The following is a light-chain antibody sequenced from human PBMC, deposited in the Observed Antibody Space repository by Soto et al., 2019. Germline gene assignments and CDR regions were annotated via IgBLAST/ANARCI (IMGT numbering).Light chain of an antibody. CDR2: AAS. CDR1: QSISSS. V-gene: IGKV1-39*01. CDR3: QQSYSTPLLT. J-gene: IGKJ4*01. Sequence: DIQMTQSPSSVSASVGDRVTITCRVSQSISSSLNWYQQKPGKAPKLLIYAASSLQSGVPSRFSGSGSGTDFTLTISSLQPEDFATYYCQQSYSTPLLTFGGGTKVEIK.